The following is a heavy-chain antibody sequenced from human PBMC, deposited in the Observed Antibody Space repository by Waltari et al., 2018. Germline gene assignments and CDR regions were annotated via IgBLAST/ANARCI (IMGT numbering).Heavy chain of an antibody. Sequence: EVQLVETGGGLIQPGGSLRLSCAASGFTVSSNYMSWVRQAPGKGVEWVSVIYSGGSTYAAESVKGRFTISRDNSKNTLYLQMNSLRAEDTAVYYCAREKTMVRGVRGWFDPWGQGTLVTVSS. D-gene: IGHD3-10*01. V-gene: IGHV3-53*02. J-gene: IGHJ5*02. CDR3: AREKTMVRGVRGWFDP. CDR1: GFTVSSNY. CDR2: IYSGGST.